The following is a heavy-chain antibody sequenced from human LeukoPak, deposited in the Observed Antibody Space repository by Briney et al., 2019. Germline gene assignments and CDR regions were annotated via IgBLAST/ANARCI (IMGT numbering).Heavy chain of an antibody. V-gene: IGHV5-51*01. D-gene: IGHD1-26*01. Sequence: GESLKISCKGSGYRFTSYWIGWVRQMPGKGLEWMGIIYPGDSDTRYSPSFQGQVTISADKSISTAYLQWSSLKASDTAMYYCARYSGSYSPELNFDYWGQGTLVTVSS. CDR3: ARYSGSYSPELNFDY. CDR1: GYRFTSYW. CDR2: IYPGDSDT. J-gene: IGHJ4*02.